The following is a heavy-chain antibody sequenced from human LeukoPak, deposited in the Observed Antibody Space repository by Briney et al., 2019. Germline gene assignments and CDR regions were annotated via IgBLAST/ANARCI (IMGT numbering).Heavy chain of an antibody. V-gene: IGHV3-23*01. J-gene: IGHJ4*02. Sequence: GGSLRLSCAASGFTFSSYAMSWVRQAPGKGLEWVSAISGSGGSTYYADSVKGRFTISRDNAKNTLYLQMNSLRAEDTAVYYCARTAYSGSHHDYWGQGTLVTVSS. CDR3: ARTAYSGSHHDY. CDR1: GFTFSSYA. D-gene: IGHD1-26*01. CDR2: ISGSGGST.